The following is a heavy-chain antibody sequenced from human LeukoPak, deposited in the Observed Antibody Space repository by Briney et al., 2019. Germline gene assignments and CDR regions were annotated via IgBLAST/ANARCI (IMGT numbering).Heavy chain of an antibody. V-gene: IGHV1-2*02. CDR2: INPNSGGT. D-gene: IGHD2-2*01. Sequence: ASVKVSCKASGYTFTGYYMHWVRQAPGQGLEWMGWINPNSGGTNYAQKFQGRVTMTRDTSISTAYVELSRLRSDDTAVYYCARATVPNHPTERDAFDIWGQGTMVTVSS. CDR1: GYTFTGYY. CDR3: ARATVPNHPTERDAFDI. J-gene: IGHJ3*02.